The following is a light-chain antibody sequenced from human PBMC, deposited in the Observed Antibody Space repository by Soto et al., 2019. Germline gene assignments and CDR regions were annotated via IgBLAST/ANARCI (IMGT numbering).Light chain of an antibody. CDR3: QQYNSYSVA. V-gene: IGKV1-5*03. CDR2: KAS. CDR1: QSISNW. Sequence: DIQMTQSPSTLSASVGDRVTITCRASQSISNWLAWYQQKPGKAPKLLIYKASSLESGVPSRFSGSGSGTEFTLTISSLQPDDFATYYCQQYNSYSVAFGQGTKVDI. J-gene: IGKJ1*01.